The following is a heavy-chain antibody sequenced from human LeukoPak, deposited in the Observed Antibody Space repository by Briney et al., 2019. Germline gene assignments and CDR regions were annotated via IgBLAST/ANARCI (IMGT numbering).Heavy chain of an antibody. Sequence: GGSLRLSCAASGFTFSSYSMNWVRQAPGKGLEWVAFIRYDGSNKYYADSVKGRFTISRDNSKNTLYLQMNSLRAEDTAVYYCAKDNLPPNKSIAADYYYMDVWGKGTTVTVSS. CDR1: GFTFSSYS. V-gene: IGHV3-30*02. CDR3: AKDNLPPNKSIAADYYYMDV. J-gene: IGHJ6*03. D-gene: IGHD6-6*01. CDR2: IRYDGSNK.